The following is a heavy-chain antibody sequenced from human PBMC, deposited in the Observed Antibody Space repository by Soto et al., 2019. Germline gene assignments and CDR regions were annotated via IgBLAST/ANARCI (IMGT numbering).Heavy chain of an antibody. V-gene: IGHV4-31*03. Sequence: SETLSLTCTVSGGSISSGGYYWSWIRQHPGKGLEWIGYIYYSGSTYYNPSLKSRVTISVDTSKNQFSLKLSSVTAADTAVYYCARDQFGARYCSCGSCYVANWFDPWGQGTLVSVSS. CDR3: ARDQFGARYCSCGSCYVANWFDP. J-gene: IGHJ5*02. CDR2: IYYSGST. D-gene: IGHD2-15*01. CDR1: GGSISSGGYY.